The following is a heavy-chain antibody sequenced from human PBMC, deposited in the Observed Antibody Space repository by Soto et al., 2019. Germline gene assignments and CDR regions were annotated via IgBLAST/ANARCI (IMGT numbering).Heavy chain of an antibody. V-gene: IGHV3-33*01. Sequence: QVQLVESGGGVVQPGRSLRLSCAASGFTFSSYGMHWVRQAPGKGLEWVAVIWYDGSNKYYADSVKGRFTISRDNSKKTQYPQSNSLRAEDTAVYYCATSGESLRPGWFDRWGQGTLVTVSS. D-gene: IGHD2-15*01. CDR3: ATSGESLRPGWFDR. CDR2: IWYDGSNK. J-gene: IGHJ5*02. CDR1: GFTFSSYG.